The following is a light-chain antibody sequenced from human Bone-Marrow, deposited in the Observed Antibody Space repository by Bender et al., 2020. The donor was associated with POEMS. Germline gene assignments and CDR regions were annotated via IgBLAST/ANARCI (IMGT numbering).Light chain of an antibody. Sequence: SYVLTQPPSVSVAPGQTARITCGGNNIGSKSVHWYQQKPGQAPVLVLYDNSDRPSGVPERFSGSNFGNTATLTISGTQAMDEADYYCQAWGSSTVVFGGGTKLTVL. V-gene: IGLV3-21*02. J-gene: IGLJ2*01. CDR2: DNS. CDR3: QAWGSSTVV. CDR1: NIGSKS.